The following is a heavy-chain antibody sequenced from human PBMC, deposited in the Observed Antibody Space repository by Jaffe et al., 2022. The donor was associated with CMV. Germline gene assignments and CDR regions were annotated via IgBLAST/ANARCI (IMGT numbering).Heavy chain of an antibody. CDR3: ARGRDIVVVVAATGVGNWFDP. J-gene: IGHJ5*02. CDR2: INHSGST. V-gene: IGHV4-34*01. Sequence: QVQLQQWGAGLLKPSETLSLTCAVYGGSFSGYYWSWIRQPPGKGLEWIGEINHSGSTNYNPSLKSRVTISVDTSKNQFSLKLSSVTAADTAVYYCARGRDIVVVVAATGVGNWFDPWGQGTLVTVSS. D-gene: IGHD2-15*01. CDR1: GGSFSGYY.